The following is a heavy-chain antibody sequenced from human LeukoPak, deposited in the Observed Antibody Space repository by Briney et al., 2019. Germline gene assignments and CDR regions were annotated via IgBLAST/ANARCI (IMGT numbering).Heavy chain of an antibody. V-gene: IGHV4-38-2*01. J-gene: IGHJ4*02. D-gene: IGHD6-13*01. CDR1: GFTFSSYA. Sequence: GSLRLSCAASGFTFSSYAMSWVRQAPGKGLEWIGSIYYSGSTYYNPSLKSRVTISVDTSKNQFSLKLSSVTAADTAVYYCAYSSSSPSYFDYWGQGTLVTVSS. CDR2: IYYSGST. CDR3: AYSSSSPSYFDY.